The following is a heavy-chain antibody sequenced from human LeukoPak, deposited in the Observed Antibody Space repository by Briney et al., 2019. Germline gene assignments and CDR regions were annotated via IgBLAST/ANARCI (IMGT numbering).Heavy chain of an antibody. J-gene: IGHJ4*02. V-gene: IGHV4-59*01. D-gene: IGHD6-13*01. Sequence: PGGSLRLSCAASGFTFSSYSMNWVRQPPGKGLEWIGYIYYSGSTNYNPSLKSRVTISVDTSKNQFSLKLSSVTAADTAVYYCAHSSWYYYFDYWGQGTLVTVSS. CDR2: IYYSGST. CDR1: GFTFSSYS. CDR3: AHSSWYYYFDY.